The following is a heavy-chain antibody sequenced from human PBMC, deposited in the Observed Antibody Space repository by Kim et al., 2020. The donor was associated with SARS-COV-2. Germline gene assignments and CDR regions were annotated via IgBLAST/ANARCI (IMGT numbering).Heavy chain of an antibody. CDR1: GGSISSSSYY. CDR2: IYYSGST. CDR3: ARQISSYINWFDP. J-gene: IGHJ5*02. D-gene: IGHD1-20*01. Sequence: SLTCTVSGGSISSSSYYWGWIRQPPGKGLEWIGTIYYSGSTYYNPSLKSRVTISVDTSKNQFSLTLSSVTAADTAVYYCARQISSYINWFDPWGRGTLVTVSS. V-gene: IGHV4-39*01.